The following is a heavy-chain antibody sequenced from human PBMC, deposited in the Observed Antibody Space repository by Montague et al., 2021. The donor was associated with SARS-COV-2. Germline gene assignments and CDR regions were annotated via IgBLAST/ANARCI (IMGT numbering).Heavy chain of an antibody. V-gene: IGHV4-59*11. Sequence: SETLSLTCSVSGGSFSGHYWSWIRQPPGKGLEWIGNFDHSGDTKYNPSLKSRATISVDTSKNHFALRLSSVTAADTAVYYCAREFRIELWQTNWYFGLWGRGTLVTVSS. CDR3: AREFRIELWQTNWYFGL. CDR1: GGSFSGHY. CDR2: FDHSGDT. D-gene: IGHD3-16*01. J-gene: IGHJ2*01.